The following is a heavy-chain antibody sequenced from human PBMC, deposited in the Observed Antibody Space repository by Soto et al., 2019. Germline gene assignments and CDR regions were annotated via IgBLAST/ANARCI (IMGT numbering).Heavy chain of an antibody. CDR2: IWYDGSNK. Sequence: GGSLRLSCAASGFTFSSYGMHWVRQAPGKGLEGVTVIWYDGSNKYYADSVKGRFTISRDNSKNTLYLQMNSLRAEDTAVYYCARSYSSGWLFDYWGQGTLVTVSS. D-gene: IGHD6-19*01. V-gene: IGHV3-33*01. J-gene: IGHJ4*02. CDR3: ARSYSSGWLFDY. CDR1: GFTFSSYG.